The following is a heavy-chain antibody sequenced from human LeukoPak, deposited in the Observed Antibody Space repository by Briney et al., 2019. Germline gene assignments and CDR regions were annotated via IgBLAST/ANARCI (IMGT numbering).Heavy chain of an antibody. CDR2: IYYSGST. CDR1: GGSISSGGYY. Sequence: SETLSLTCTVSGGSISSGGYYWRWIRQHPGKGLEWIGYIYYSGSTYYNPSLKSRVTISVDTSKNQFSLKLSPVTAADTAVYYCARASYDILTGYSARYSYYYGMDVWGQGTTVTVSS. V-gene: IGHV4-31*03. D-gene: IGHD3-9*01. J-gene: IGHJ6*02. CDR3: ARASYDILTGYSARYSYYYGMDV.